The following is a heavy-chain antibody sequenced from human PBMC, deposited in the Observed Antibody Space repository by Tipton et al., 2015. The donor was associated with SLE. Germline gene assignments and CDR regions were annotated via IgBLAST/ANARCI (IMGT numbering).Heavy chain of an antibody. CDR1: GFTFSSYA. D-gene: IGHD2-21*01. J-gene: IGHJ4*02. CDR2: ISYDGSNK. Sequence: SLRLSCAASGFTFSSYAMHWVRQAPGKGLEWVAVISYDGSNKYYADSVKGRFTISRDNSKNTLYLQMNSLRAEDTAVYYCAKGEVGIPGDWGQGTLVTVSS. V-gene: IGHV3-30-3*01. CDR3: AKGEVGIPGD.